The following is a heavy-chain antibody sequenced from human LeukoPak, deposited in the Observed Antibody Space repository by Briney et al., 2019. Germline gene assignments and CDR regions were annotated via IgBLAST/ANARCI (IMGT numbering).Heavy chain of an antibody. CDR2: ISWNSGSI. CDR3: AKATGNYYYYYGMDA. Sequence: GRSLRLSCAASGFTFDDYAMHWVRQAPGKGLEWVSGISWNSGSIGYADSVKGRFTISRDNAKNSLYLQMNSLRAEDTALYYCAKATGNYYYYYGMDAWGQGTTVTVSS. V-gene: IGHV3-9*01. J-gene: IGHJ6*02. D-gene: IGHD1-14*01. CDR1: GFTFDDYA.